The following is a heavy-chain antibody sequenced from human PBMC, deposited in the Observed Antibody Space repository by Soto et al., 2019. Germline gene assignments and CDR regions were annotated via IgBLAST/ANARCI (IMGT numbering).Heavy chain of an antibody. D-gene: IGHD2-15*01. CDR2: INPSGGST. Sequence: ASVKVSCKASGYTFTSYAIHWVCQAPGQRLEWMGWINPSGGSTSYAQKFQGRVTMTRDTSTSTVYMELSSLRSEDTAVYYCARGLCGGKVLDYWGQGTLVTVSS. CDR1: GYTFTSYA. V-gene: IGHV1-46*03. J-gene: IGHJ4*02. CDR3: ARGLCGGKVLDY.